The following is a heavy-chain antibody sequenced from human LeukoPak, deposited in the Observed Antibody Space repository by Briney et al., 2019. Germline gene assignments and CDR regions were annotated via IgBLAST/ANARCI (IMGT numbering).Heavy chain of an antibody. Sequence: PGGSLRLSCAASGFTFSSYEMSWVRQAPGKGLEWVSYISSSGSTIYYADSVKGRFTISRDNAKNSLYLQMNSLRAEDTAVYYCARDRDEERAFDIWGQGTMVTVSS. CDR2: ISSSGSTI. V-gene: IGHV3-48*03. CDR1: GFTFSSYE. J-gene: IGHJ3*02. D-gene: IGHD3-10*01. CDR3: ARDRDEERAFDI.